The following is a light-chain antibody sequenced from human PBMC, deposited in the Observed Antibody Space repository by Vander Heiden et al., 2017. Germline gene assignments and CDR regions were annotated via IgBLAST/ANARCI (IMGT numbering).Light chain of an antibody. V-gene: IGLV1-44*01. CDR2: NNN. CDR3: AARDDSLNGWV. J-gene: IGLJ3*02. CDR1: SSNTGSHH. Sequence: QSVLTPPLSASGTPGQRATISCSGSSSNTGSHHVNWYQQLPVTAPKLLIYNNNPRPSGAPERFSGSKSGTSAALATSGLQAEDEADYYCAARDDSLNGWVFGGGTKLTVL.